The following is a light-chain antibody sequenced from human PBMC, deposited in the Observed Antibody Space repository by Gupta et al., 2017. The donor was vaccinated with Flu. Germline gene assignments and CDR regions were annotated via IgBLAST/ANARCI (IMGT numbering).Light chain of an antibody. CDR3: YSPDSTGNLGGV. V-gene: IGLV3-10*01. CDR2: EDS. J-gene: IGLJ3*02. Sequence: GDRFPNTYANWYQQKPGQAPVLVIYEDSKRPSGIPETFSGSSSGTTATLTISGAQAEDEADYYCYSPDSTGNLGGVFGGGTKLTVL. CDR1: RFPNTY.